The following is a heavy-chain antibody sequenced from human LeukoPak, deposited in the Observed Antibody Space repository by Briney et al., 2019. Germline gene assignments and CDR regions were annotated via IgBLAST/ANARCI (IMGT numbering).Heavy chain of an antibody. Sequence: GGSLRLSCAASGFTFSDHYMSWIRQAPGKGLEWVSYSSSSSSFTNYADSVKGRFTISRDNAKTSLYLQMNSLRAEDTAVYYCARDRYSSSWFDIWGQGTKATVSS. D-gene: IGHD6-13*01. CDR2: SSSSSSFT. CDR3: ARDRYSSSWFDI. CDR1: GFTFSDHY. V-gene: IGHV3-11*05. J-gene: IGHJ3*02.